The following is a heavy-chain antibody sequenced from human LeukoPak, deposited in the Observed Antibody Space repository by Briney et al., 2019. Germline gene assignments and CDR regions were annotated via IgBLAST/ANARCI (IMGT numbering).Heavy chain of an antibody. Sequence: GGSLRLSCAASGFTFSSYAMHWVRQAPGKGLEWVAVISYVGSNKYYADSVKGRFTISRDNSKNTLYLQMNSLRAEDTAVYYCARDSPQMGEFDYWGQGTLVTVSS. CDR3: ARDSPQMGEFDY. J-gene: IGHJ4*02. D-gene: IGHD3-16*01. V-gene: IGHV3-30-3*01. CDR1: GFTFSSYA. CDR2: ISYVGSNK.